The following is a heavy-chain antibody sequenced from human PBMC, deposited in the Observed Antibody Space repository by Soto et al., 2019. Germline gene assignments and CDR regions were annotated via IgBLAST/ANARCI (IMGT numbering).Heavy chain of an antibody. J-gene: IGHJ6*03. CDR2: IYYSGST. V-gene: IGHV4-39*01. CDR3: ARPRPAPYYYYYMDV. D-gene: IGHD6-6*01. Sequence: PSETLSLTCTVSGGSISSSIYYWGWIRQPPGKGLEWIGSIYYSGSTYYNPSLKSRVTISVDTSKNQFSLKLSSVTAADTAVYYCARPRPAPYYYYYMDVWGKGTTVTVSS. CDR1: GGSISSSIYY.